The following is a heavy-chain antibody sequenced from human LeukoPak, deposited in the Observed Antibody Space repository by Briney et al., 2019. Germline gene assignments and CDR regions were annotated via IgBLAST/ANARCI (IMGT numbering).Heavy chain of an antibody. CDR2: IYYSGST. V-gene: IGHV4-59*01. CDR1: GGSISSYY. D-gene: IGHD2-15*01. CDR3: ARGGTRYYFDY. J-gene: IGHJ4*02. Sequence: SETLSLTCTVSGGSISSYYWSWIRQPPGKGLEWIGYIYYSGSTNYNPSLKSRVTISVDTSKNQFTLKLSSVTAADTAVYYCARGGTRYYFDYWGQGTLVTVSS.